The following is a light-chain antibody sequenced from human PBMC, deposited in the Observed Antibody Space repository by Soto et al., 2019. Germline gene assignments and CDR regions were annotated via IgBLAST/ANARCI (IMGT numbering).Light chain of an antibody. CDR3: QQYDGLPLT. Sequence: IQMPQSPSSLSASVGDKVTITCQASQDIRHYLNWYQHKPGEAPKLLIYDASNLETGVPSRFSGSGSGTHFTLTISTLQPEDFSTYSWQQYDGLPLTCGGGTRVESK. CDR2: DAS. J-gene: IGKJ4*01. V-gene: IGKV1-33*01. CDR1: QDIRHY.